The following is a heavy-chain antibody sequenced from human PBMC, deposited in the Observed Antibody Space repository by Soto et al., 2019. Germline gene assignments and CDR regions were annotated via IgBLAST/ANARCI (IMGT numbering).Heavy chain of an antibody. V-gene: IGHV4-4*02. J-gene: IGHJ4*02. D-gene: IGHD1-7*01. Sequence: LSLTCAVSGGSFTSNNWWTWVRQPPGQGLEWIGEIYRTGSTNYNPSLKSRVTISLDKSENQFSLQVTSLTAADTAVYYCASRDPGTSVDYWGQGTLVTVSS. CDR3: ASRDPGTSVDY. CDR2: IYRTGST. CDR1: GGSFTSNNW.